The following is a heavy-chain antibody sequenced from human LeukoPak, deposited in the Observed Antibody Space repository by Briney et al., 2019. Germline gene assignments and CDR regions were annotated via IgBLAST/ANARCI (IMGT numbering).Heavy chain of an antibody. CDR3: AREKNYYDSSGYHRRFDY. D-gene: IGHD3-22*01. Sequence: SETLSLTCTVSGGSISTNNYYWGWIRQPPGKGLEWIGNIYYSGSTYYNPSLNSRVTISVDTSKNQFSLKLSSVTAADTAVYYCAREKNYYDSSGYHRRFDYWGPGTLVTASS. CDR2: IYYSGST. CDR1: GGSISTNNYY. J-gene: IGHJ4*02. V-gene: IGHV4-39*07.